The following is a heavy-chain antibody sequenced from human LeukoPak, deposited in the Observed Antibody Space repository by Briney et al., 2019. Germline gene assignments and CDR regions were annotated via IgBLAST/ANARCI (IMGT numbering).Heavy chain of an antibody. CDR2: INHSGST. V-gene: IGHV4-34*01. D-gene: IGHD3-10*01. Sequence: PSETLSLTCAVYGGSFSGYYWSWIRQPPGKGLEWIGEINHSGSTNYNPSLKSRVTISVDTSKNQFSLKLSSVTAADTAVYYCARGPKPTYYYGHHTKPKYNWFDPWGQGTLVTVSS. J-gene: IGHJ5*02. CDR3: ARGPKPTYYYGHHTKPKYNWFDP. CDR1: GGSFSGYY.